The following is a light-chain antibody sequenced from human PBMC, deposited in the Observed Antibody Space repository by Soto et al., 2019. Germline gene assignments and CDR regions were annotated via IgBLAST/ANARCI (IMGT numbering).Light chain of an antibody. Sequence: ILRTQTSATHSVSPGKITTLTSRASQSVSSNLAWYQKKPGQAPRLLIYGASSRATGIPARFSGIGSGTEFTLTISSLQSEDFAVYYCQQYNDWPPWTFGKGTKVDIK. CDR2: GAS. CDR1: QSVSSN. CDR3: QQYNDWPPWT. V-gene: IGKV3-15*01. J-gene: IGKJ1*01.